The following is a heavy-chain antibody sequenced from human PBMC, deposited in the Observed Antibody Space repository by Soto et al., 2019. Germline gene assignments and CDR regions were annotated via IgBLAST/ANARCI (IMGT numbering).Heavy chain of an antibody. D-gene: IGHD3-10*01. J-gene: IGHJ5*02. Sequence: TGGSLRLSCAASGFAFSDYAMTWVRQAPGKGLEWVSTISTSDGDTYYADSVKGRFTISRDNSRNTLYLQMSSLRAEDTAVYYCASGSGNYPKYNWFDPWAQGTLVTVS. CDR2: ISTSDGDT. CDR1: GFAFSDYA. CDR3: ASGSGNYPKYNWFDP. V-gene: IGHV3-23*01.